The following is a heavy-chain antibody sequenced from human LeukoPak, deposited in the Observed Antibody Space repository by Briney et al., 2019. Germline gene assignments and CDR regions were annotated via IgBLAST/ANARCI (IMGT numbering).Heavy chain of an antibody. Sequence: SETLSLTCTVSGGSISTSGYYWGWIRQPPGKGLEWIGTIYYSGTTNYNPSLKSRVAISVDTSKNQFSLKLNSVTAADTAVYYCARPVSGWYLNAFDIWGQGTMVTVSS. V-gene: IGHV4-39*01. CDR3: ARPVSGWYLNAFDI. D-gene: IGHD6-19*01. CDR1: GGSISTSGYY. J-gene: IGHJ3*02. CDR2: IYYSGTT.